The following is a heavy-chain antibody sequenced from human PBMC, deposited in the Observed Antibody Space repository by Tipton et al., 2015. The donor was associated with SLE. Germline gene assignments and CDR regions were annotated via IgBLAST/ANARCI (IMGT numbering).Heavy chain of an antibody. D-gene: IGHD2-15*01. CDR3: AREGILSDAFDI. Sequence: TLSLTCTVSGGSISSSSYYWGWIRQPPGKGLEWIGSIYYSGSTYYNPSLKSRVTISVDTSKNQFSLKLTAVTAADTAVYYCAREGILSDAFDIWGQGTVVTVSS. CDR1: GGSISSSSYY. V-gene: IGHV4-39*07. CDR2: IYYSGST. J-gene: IGHJ3*02.